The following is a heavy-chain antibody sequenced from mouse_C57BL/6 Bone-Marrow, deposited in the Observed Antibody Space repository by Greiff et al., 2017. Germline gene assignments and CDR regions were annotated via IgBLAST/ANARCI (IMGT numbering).Heavy chain of an antibody. V-gene: IGHV1-39*01. CDR1: GYSFTDYN. CDR2: LNPNYGTT. Sequence: VQLKESGPELVKPGASVKISCKASGYSFTDYNMNWVKQSNGKSLEWIGVLNPNYGTTSSNQKFKGKATLTVDPSSSTAYMQLNSLTSEDSAVYYGARSKFYDSMGFDYWGQGTTLTVSS. J-gene: IGHJ2*01. D-gene: IGHD1-1*01. CDR3: ARSKFYDSMGFDY.